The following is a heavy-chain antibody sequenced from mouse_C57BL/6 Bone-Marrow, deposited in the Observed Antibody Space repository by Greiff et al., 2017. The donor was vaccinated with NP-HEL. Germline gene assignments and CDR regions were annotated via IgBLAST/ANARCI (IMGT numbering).Heavy chain of an antibody. CDR3: ARRITTRDYAMDY. Sequence: EVMLVVSGGGLVQPGGSLKLSCAASGFTFSDYYMYWVRQTPEKRLEWVAYISNGGGSTYYPDTVKGRFTISRDNAKNTLYLQMSRLKSEDTAMYYCARRITTRDYAMDYWGQGTSVTVSS. J-gene: IGHJ4*01. V-gene: IGHV5-12*01. CDR2: ISNGGGST. CDR1: GFTFSDYY. D-gene: IGHD2-4*01.